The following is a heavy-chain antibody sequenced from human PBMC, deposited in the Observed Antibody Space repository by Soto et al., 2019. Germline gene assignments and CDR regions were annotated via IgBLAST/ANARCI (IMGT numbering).Heavy chain of an antibody. CDR2: IKSKTDGGTT. CDR1: GFTFSNAW. D-gene: IGHD6-19*01. CDR3: TTDRGAVAGLPHFDY. J-gene: IGHJ4*02. Sequence: PGGSLRLSCAASGFTFSNAWMNWVRQAPGKGLEWVGRIKSKTDGGTTDYAAPVKGRFTISRDDSKNTLYLQMNSLKTEDTAVYYCTTDRGAVAGLPHFDYWGQGTLVTVSS. V-gene: IGHV3-15*07.